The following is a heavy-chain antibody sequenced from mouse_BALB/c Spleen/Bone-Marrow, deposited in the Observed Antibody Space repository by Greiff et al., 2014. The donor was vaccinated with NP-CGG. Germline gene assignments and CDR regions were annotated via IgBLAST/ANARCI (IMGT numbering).Heavy chain of an antibody. J-gene: IGHJ2*01. CDR1: GFDFSRYW. CDR2: INPDSRTI. D-gene: IGHD1-1*01. CDR3: ARPDYYGYLNY. Sequence: EVQGVESGGGLVQPGGSLKLSCAASGFDFSRYWMRWVRQAPGKGLEWIGEINPDSRTINYSPSLKDKFIISRDNAKNTLYLRLNKVRSEDTALYYCARPDYYGYLNYWGQGTTLTVSS. V-gene: IGHV4-1*02.